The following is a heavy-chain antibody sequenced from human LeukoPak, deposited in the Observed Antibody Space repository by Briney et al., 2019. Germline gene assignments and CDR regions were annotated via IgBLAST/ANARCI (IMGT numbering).Heavy chain of an antibody. CDR2: ISSSGSTI. CDR1: GFTFSNAW. J-gene: IGHJ1*01. V-gene: IGHV3-48*04. Sequence: GGSLRLSCVASGFTFSNAWMNWVRQAPGKGLEWVSYISSSGSTIYYADSVKGRFTISRDNAKNSLYLQMNSLRAEDTAVYYCARDPVYSSSSAYFQHWGQGTLVTVSS. D-gene: IGHD6-6*01. CDR3: ARDPVYSSSSAYFQH.